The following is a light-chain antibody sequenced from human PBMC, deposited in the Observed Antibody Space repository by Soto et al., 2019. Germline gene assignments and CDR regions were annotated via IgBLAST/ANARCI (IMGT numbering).Light chain of an antibody. Sequence: EIVLTQSPGTLSLFPGERATLSCRASQSLTTRYLAWYQQKPGQAPRLLIYGASSSATGIPDRFSGSGSGTSFPLSISLLEPDDFAVYSCQQYGSSPTFGQGTRLEI. CDR1: QSLTTRY. V-gene: IGKV3-20*01. J-gene: IGKJ5*01. CDR2: GAS. CDR3: QQYGSSPT.